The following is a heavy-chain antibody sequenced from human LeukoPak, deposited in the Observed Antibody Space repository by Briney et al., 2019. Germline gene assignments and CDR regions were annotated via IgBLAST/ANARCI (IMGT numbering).Heavy chain of an antibody. CDR2: IKQDGSEK. V-gene: IGHV3-7*05. CDR1: GFTFSSYW. CDR3: ARRQQLALYIYYYYGMDA. Sequence: GGSLRLSCAASGFTFSSYWMSWVRQAPGKGLEWVANIKQDGSEKYYVDSVKGRFTISRDNAKNSLYLQMNSLRAEDTAVYYCARRQQLALYIYYYYGMDAWGQGTTVTVSS. D-gene: IGHD6-13*01. J-gene: IGHJ6*02.